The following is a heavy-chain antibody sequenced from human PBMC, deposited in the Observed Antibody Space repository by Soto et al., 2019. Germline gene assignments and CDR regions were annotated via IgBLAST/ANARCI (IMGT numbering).Heavy chain of an antibody. Sequence: EVQLVESGGGLVKPGGSLRLSCTASGLTFSDAWLTWVRQAPGKGLEWVGRILSGGTTDYTAPVKGRFTISRDDSKNTLDLQMNSLKTEATAVYYCAGSGTNWLASWGQGTLVTVSS. D-gene: IGHD3-10*01. CDR2: ILSGGTT. J-gene: IGHJ5*01. CDR1: GLTFSDAW. CDR3: AGSGTNWLAS. V-gene: IGHV3-15*01.